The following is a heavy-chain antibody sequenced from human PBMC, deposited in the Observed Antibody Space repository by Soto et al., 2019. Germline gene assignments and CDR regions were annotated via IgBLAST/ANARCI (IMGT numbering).Heavy chain of an antibody. CDR2: IYYSGST. Sequence: SETLSLTCTVSGGSISSYYRSLIRQPPGTGLVWIGYIYYSGSTNYNPSLKRRVTISSDTSKNQFSLKLSSVTAADTAVYYCARARSADYYYGMDVWGQGTTVTVSS. CDR3: ARARSADYYYGMDV. J-gene: IGHJ6*02. CDR1: GGSISSYY. V-gene: IGHV4-59*01.